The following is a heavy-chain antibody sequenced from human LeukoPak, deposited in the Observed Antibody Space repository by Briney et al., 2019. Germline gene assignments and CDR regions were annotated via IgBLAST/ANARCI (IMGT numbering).Heavy chain of an antibody. CDR2: INEDGSQR. V-gene: IGHV3-7*04. Sequence: GGSLRLSCAASGFTFSSYSVIWARQAPGRGLEWVGTINEDGSQRYYVDSVKGRFTISRDNAKNSLYLQLNSLRVEDTAVYYCARSSGDYWGQGSLVTVSS. J-gene: IGHJ4*02. D-gene: IGHD6-19*01. CDR3: ARSSGDY. CDR1: GFTFSSYS.